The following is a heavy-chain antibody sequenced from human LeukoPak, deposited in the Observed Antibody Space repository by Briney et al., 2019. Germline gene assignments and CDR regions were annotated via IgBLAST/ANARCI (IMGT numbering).Heavy chain of an antibody. J-gene: IGHJ4*02. CDR2: ISGRSTDI. CDR3: ARRSYYDSSGYDF. D-gene: IGHD3-22*01. V-gene: IGHV3-21*04. CDR1: GFIFSHHA. Sequence: GGSLRLSCAASGFIFSHHAMNWVRQAPGKGLEWVSSISGRSTDIYYADSVKGRFTISRDNAKNSLYLQMNSLRAEDTAIYYCARRSYYDSSGYDFWGQGTLITVSS.